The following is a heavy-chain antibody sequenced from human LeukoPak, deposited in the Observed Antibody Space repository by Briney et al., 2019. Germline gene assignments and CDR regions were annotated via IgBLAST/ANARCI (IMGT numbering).Heavy chain of an antibody. CDR2: INHSGST. D-gene: IGHD6-13*01. CDR3: ACSSWRDYYFDY. J-gene: IGHJ4*02. Sequence: SETLSLTCAVYGGSFSGYYWSWIRQPPGKGLEWIGEINHSGSTNYNPSLKSRVTISVDTSKNQFSLKLSSVTAADTAVYYCACSSWRDYYFDYWGRGTLVTVSS. V-gene: IGHV4-34*01. CDR1: GGSFSGYY.